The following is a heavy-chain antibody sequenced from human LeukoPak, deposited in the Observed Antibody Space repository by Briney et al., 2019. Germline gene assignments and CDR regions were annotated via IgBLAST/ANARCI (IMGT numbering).Heavy chain of an antibody. CDR3: ARAGSSFNYYYYYGMDV. V-gene: IGHV3-30-3*01. CDR2: ISYDGSNK. J-gene: IGHJ6*02. CDR1: GFTFSSYA. Sequence: PGRSLRLSCAVSGFTFSSYAMHWVRQAPGKGLEWVAVISYDGSNKYYADSVKGRFTISRDNSKNTLYLQMNSLRAEDTAVYYCARAGSSFNYYYYYGMDVWGQGTTVTVSS. D-gene: IGHD6-6*01.